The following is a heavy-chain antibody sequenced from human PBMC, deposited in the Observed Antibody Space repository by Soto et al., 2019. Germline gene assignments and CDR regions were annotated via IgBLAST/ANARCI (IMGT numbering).Heavy chain of an antibody. Sequence: ASVKFSCKASGYTFTSYGISWVRQAPGRGLEWMGWISAYNGNTNYAQKLQGRVTMTTDTSTSTAYMELRSLRSDDTAVYYCARGVGNVRITIFGVVTLFDYWGQGTLVTVSS. V-gene: IGHV1-18*01. J-gene: IGHJ4*02. CDR3: ARGVGNVRITIFGVVTLFDY. D-gene: IGHD3-3*01. CDR2: ISAYNGNT. CDR1: GYTFTSYG.